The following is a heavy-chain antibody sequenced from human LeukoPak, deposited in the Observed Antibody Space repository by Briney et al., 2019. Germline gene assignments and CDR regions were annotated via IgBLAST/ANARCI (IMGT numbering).Heavy chain of an antibody. CDR2: IWYDGSTK. CDR3: AKDFRTTVPTFLDR. J-gene: IGHJ4*02. Sequence: GGSLRLSCAASRFKFSDYGMHWVRQAPGKGLEWVAVIWYDGSTKYYGDSVKGRFTISRDNSKNTLYLQMNSLRAEDTAVYYCAKDFRTTVPTFLDRWGQGTLVTVSS. CDR1: RFKFSDYG. V-gene: IGHV3-33*06. D-gene: IGHD4-17*01.